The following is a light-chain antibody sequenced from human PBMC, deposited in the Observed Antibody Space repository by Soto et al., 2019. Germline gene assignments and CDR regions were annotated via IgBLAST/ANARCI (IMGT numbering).Light chain of an antibody. CDR3: AAWDAGLSGVV. J-gene: IGLJ2*01. Sequence: QSVLTQPPSASGTPGQSITISCSGSGSNIGLNYVYWYQHVPGTTPKLLMYRDNQRPSGVPDRFSGSRSGTSASLVISGLRSEDEADYSCAAWDAGLSGVVFGGGTKLTVL. V-gene: IGLV1-47*01. CDR1: GSNIGLNY. CDR2: RDN.